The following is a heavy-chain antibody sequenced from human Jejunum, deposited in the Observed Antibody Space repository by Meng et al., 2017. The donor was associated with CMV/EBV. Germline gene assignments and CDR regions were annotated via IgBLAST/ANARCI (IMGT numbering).Heavy chain of an antibody. Sequence: QGPLQESGPGLVKPSETLSLTCTVSGGSINNYYWGWIRQSAGKGLEWIGRFYSSDTYNYHPSLNSRVTMSLDTSKNQFSLNLRSVTAADTAIYYCARGPGASTREGFDYWGLGTLVTVSS. J-gene: IGHJ4*02. CDR3: ARGPGASTREGFDY. CDR1: GGSINNYY. CDR2: FYSSDTY. V-gene: IGHV4-4*07. D-gene: IGHD1-26*01.